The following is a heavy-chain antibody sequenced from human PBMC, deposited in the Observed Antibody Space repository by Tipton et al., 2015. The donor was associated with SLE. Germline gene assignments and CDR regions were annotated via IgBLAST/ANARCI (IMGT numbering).Heavy chain of an antibody. CDR3: ARDYPYDSSGYYSDY. CDR1: GGSFSGYY. J-gene: IGHJ4*02. Sequence: LRLSCAVYGGSFSGYYWSWIRQPPGKGLEWIGDIYHSVSTNYNPSLKSRVTISVDTSKNQFSLNLSSVTAADTAIYYCARDYPYDSSGYYSDYWGQGTQVTVSA. CDR2: IYHSVST. D-gene: IGHD3-22*01. V-gene: IGHV4-34*01.